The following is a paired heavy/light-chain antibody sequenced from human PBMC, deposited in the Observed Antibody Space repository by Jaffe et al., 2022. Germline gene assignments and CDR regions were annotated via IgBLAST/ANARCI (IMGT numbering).Light chain of an antibody. CDR1: SSDVGGYNY. J-gene: IGLJ1*01. CDR3: SSYTSSSTIYV. V-gene: IGLV2-14*03. Sequence: QSALTQPASVSGSPGQSITISCTGTSSDVGGYNYVSWYQQHPGKAPQLMIYDVSNRPSGVSNRFSGSKSGNTASLTISGLQAEDEADYYCSSYTSSSTIYVFGSGTKVTVL. CDR2: DVS.
Heavy chain of an antibody. CDR1: GYTFTNYP. CDR2: INTNIGNP. J-gene: IGHJ5*02. Sequence: QVQLVQSGSELKKPGASVKVSCKASGYTFTNYPMNWVRQAPGQGLEWMGWINTNIGNPTYAQGFTGRFVFSLDTSVSTAYLQISSLKAEDTAVYYCARGLGGNFYRQLDPWGQGTLVTVSS. V-gene: IGHV7-4-1*02. CDR3: ARGLGGNFYRQLDP. D-gene: IGHD1-26*01.